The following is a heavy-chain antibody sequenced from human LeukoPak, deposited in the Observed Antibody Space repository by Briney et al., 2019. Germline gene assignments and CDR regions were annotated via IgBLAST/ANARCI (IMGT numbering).Heavy chain of an antibody. J-gene: IGHJ4*02. Sequence: TGGSLRLSCVASGFTFSSSAMSWVRQAPGKGLEWVSAISNNGGYTYYADSVQGRFTISRDNSKSTLCPQMNSLRAEDTAVYYCAKQLGYCSDGSCYFPYWGQGTLVTVSS. V-gene: IGHV3-23*01. CDR3: AKQLGYCSDGSCYFPY. CDR1: GFTFSSSA. D-gene: IGHD2-15*01. CDR2: ISNNGGYT.